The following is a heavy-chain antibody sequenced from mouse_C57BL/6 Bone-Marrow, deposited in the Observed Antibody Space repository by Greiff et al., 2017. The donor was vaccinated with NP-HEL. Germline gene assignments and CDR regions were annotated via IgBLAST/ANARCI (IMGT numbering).Heavy chain of an antibody. J-gene: IGHJ3*01. Sequence: EVQRVESGGGLVKPGGSLKLSCAASGFTFSSYTMSWVRQTPEKRLEWVATISGGGGNTYYPDSVKGRFTISRDNAKNTLYLQMSSLRSEDTALYYCARAAQATVAYWGQGTLVTVSA. D-gene: IGHD3-2*02. V-gene: IGHV5-9*01. CDR2: ISGGGGNT. CDR3: ARAAQATVAY. CDR1: GFTFSSYT.